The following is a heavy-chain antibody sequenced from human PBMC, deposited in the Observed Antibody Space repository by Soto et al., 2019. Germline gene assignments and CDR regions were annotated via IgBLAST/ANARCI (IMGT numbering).Heavy chain of an antibody. D-gene: IGHD4-17*01. CDR2: IIPNLGIA. V-gene: IGHV1-69*02. J-gene: IGHJ4*02. Sequence: QVQLVQSGAEVKKPGSSVKVSCKASGATFSSYTISWVRQAPGQGLEWMGRIIPNLGIANYAQKFQGRVTITADKSTSTAYMELSSLRSEDTAVYYCTRTTVTPDFDYWGQGTLVTVSS. CDR3: TRTTVTPDFDY. CDR1: GATFSSYT.